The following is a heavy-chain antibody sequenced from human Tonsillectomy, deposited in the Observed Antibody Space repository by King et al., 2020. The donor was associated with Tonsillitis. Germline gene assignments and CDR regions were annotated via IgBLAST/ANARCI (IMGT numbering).Heavy chain of an antibody. CDR1: GGSISRGDYY. D-gene: IGHD4-17*01. V-gene: IGHV4-30-4*01. Sequence: QLQESGPGLVKPSQTLSLTCTVSGGSISRGDYYWSWIRQSPGKGLEWIGYIYYSGSTYYNPSLKSRVTISVDTSKNQFALKLSSVTAADTAVYYCASSMTSVTTGSLDYWGQGTLVTVSS. CDR3: ASSMTSVTTGSLDY. J-gene: IGHJ4*02. CDR2: IYYSGST.